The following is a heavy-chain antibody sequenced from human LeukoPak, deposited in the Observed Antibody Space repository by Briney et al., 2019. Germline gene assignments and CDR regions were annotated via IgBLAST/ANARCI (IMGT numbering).Heavy chain of an antibody. CDR3: ASGLKGMDV. Sequence: PSETLSLTCAVHGGSFSGYYWSWIRQPPGKGLEWIGEINHSGSTNYNPSLKSRVTISVDTSKSQFSLKLSSVTAADTAVYYCASGLKGMDVWGQGTTVTVSS. CDR1: GGSFSGYY. J-gene: IGHJ6*02. V-gene: IGHV4-34*01. CDR2: INHSGST.